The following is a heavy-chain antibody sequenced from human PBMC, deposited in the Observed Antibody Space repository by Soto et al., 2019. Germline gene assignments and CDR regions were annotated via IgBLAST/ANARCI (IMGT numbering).Heavy chain of an antibody. CDR1: GFSFTTYA. D-gene: IGHD3-10*01. V-gene: IGHV3-64*02. J-gene: IGHJ4*02. CDR2: ISTDGGGR. Sequence: GGSLRLSCAASGFSFTTYAMHWVRQAPGKGLQYVAAISTDGGGRYYTDSVKGRFIISRDNSKSTLYLQMGSLRGEDMAVYYCARYGSGSAYDHWGQGALVTVSS. CDR3: ARYGSGSAYDH.